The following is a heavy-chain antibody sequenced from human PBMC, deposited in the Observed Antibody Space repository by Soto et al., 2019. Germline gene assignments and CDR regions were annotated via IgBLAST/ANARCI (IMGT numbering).Heavy chain of an antibody. V-gene: IGHV4-31*03. CDR1: GGSISSGGYY. Sequence: PSETLSLTCTVSGGSISSGGYYWSWIRRHPGKGLEWIGYIYYSGSTYYNPSLKSRVTISVDTSKNQFSLKLSSVTAADTAVYYCARGYYYGSGSIPGGFDPWGQGTLVTVSS. CDR2: IYYSGST. D-gene: IGHD3-10*01. J-gene: IGHJ5*02. CDR3: ARGYYYGSGSIPGGFDP.